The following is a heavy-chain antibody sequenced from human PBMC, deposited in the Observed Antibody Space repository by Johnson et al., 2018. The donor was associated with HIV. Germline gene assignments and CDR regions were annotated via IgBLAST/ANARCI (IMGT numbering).Heavy chain of an antibody. Sequence: QVQLVESGGGVVQPGRSLRLSCAASGFTFSDYYMSWIRQAPGKGLEWVSYISSSGSTIYYADSVKCRFTISREDAKSSLYLQMNSLRAGDTAVYYCARGMYYNFWSGYGIRWDAFDIWGQGTMVTVSS. J-gene: IGHJ3*02. CDR1: GFTFSDYY. CDR3: ARGMYYNFWSGYGIRWDAFDI. D-gene: IGHD3-3*01. CDR2: ISSSGSTI. V-gene: IGHV3-11*04.